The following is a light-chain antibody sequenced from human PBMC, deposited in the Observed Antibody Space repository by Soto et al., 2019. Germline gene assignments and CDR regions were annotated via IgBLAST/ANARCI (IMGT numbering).Light chain of an antibody. V-gene: IGKV1-39*01. CDR3: QQSDTFPRT. CDR2: SAS. CDR1: QSISTY. Sequence: DIQMTQSPSSLSASVGDRVIITCRASQSISTYLNWYQQKQGKGPKLLIYSASSLQSGVPSRFSGSGSGTDFTLTISSLQPEDFATYHCQQSDTFPRTFGQGTKVESK. J-gene: IGKJ1*01.